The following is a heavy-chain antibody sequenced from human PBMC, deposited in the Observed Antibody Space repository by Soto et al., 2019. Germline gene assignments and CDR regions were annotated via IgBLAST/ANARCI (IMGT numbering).Heavy chain of an antibody. D-gene: IGHD2-15*01. CDR3: ARARRSNGMDV. CDR1: GGSISSGGYY. Sequence: SETLSLSCTVSGGSISSGGYYWSWIRQHPGKGLEWIGYIYYSGSTYYNPSLKSRVTISVDTSKNQFSLKLSSVTAADTAVYYCARARRSNGMDVWGQGTTVTVSS. J-gene: IGHJ6*02. CDR2: IYYSGST. V-gene: IGHV4-31*03.